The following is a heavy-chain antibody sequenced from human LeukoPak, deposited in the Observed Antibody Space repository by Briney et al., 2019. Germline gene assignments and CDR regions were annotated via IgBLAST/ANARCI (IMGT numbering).Heavy chain of an antibody. J-gene: IGHJ4*02. CDR2: ISSSSSYT. CDR1: GFTFSDYY. CDR3: ARDCSGGSCHVD. V-gene: IGHV3-11*05. D-gene: IGHD2-15*01. Sequence: PGGSLRLSCVASGFTFSDYYMSWIRQAPGKGLEWVSYISSSSSYTNYADSVKGRFTISRDNAKNSLYLQMNSLRAEDTAVYYCARDCSGGSCHVDWGQGTLVTVSS.